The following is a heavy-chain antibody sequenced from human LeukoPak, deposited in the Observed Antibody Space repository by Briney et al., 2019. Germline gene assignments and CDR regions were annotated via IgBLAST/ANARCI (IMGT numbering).Heavy chain of an antibody. J-gene: IGHJ4*02. CDR1: GYTFTGYY. CDR3: ARSPPAAGTALDY. V-gene: IGHV1-2*02. Sequence: ASVKVSCKASGYTFTGYYIHWVRQAPGQGLEWMGWINPNSGGTNYAQKFQGRVTMTRDTSISTAYMELSRLRSDDTAVYYCARSPPAAGTALDYWGQGTLVTVSS. CDR2: INPNSGGT. D-gene: IGHD6-13*01.